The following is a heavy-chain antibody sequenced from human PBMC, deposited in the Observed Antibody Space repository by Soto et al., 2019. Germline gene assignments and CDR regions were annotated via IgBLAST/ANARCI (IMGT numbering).Heavy chain of an antibody. V-gene: IGHV4-59*01. CDR3: ARVYAGYYYYGMDV. CDR2: LSYTGSA. J-gene: IGHJ6*02. Sequence: SETLSVTCTVSGGSIDYSYWTWIRQPPGKGLEWIGYLSYTGSANYNASLKSRLTISEDTSKNQFTVKLCSVTAADTALYYCARVYAGYYYYGMDVWGQGTAVTVSS. D-gene: IGHD2-2*02. CDR1: GGSIDYSY.